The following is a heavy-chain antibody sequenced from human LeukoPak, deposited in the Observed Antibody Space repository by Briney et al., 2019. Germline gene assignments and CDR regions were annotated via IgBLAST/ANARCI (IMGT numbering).Heavy chain of an antibody. J-gene: IGHJ6*03. V-gene: IGHV3-30*14. CDR2: ISDDETYK. CDR3: AGYGGSYPYYMDV. D-gene: IGHD1-26*01. CDR1: GFTFNSYS. Sequence: PGGSLRLSCAASGFTFNSYSMHWVRQAPGKGLEWVTAISDDETYKFYADSVKGRFTISRDNSKNTLYLQMNSLRAEDTAVYYCAGYGGSYPYYMDVWGKGTTVTISS.